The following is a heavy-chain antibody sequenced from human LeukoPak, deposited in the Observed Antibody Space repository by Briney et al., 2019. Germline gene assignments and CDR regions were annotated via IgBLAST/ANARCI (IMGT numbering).Heavy chain of an antibody. V-gene: IGHV3-7*04. CDR2: IKRDGSET. CDR3: ARDAGTYDWSGGYFDC. J-gene: IGHJ4*02. Sequence: GGSLRLSCAASGFTFSDYYMSWVRQAPGKGLEWVANIKRDGSETHYVDSVKGRFTISRDNAKNSLYLQMNSLRAEDTAVYYCARDAGTYDWSGGYFDCWGQGTLVTVSS. CDR1: GFTFSDYY. D-gene: IGHD3-10*01.